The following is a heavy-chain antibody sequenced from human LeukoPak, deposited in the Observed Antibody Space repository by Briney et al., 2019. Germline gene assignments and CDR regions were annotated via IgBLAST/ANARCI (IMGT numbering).Heavy chain of an antibody. D-gene: IGHD5-18*01. V-gene: IGHV3-23*01. Sequence: GGSLRLSCAASGFTFSSYAMSWVRQAPGKGLEWVSAISGSGGSTYYADSVKGRLTISRDNSKNTLYLQMNSLRAEDTAVYYCAKDLPESGYSYGYFGSYYGMDVWGQGTTVTVSS. CDR3: AKDLPESGYSYGYFGSYYGMDV. CDR2: ISGSGGST. J-gene: IGHJ6*02. CDR1: GFTFSSYA.